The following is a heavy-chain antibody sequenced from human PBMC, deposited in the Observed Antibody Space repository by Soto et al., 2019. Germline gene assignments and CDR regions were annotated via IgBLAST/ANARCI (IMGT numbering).Heavy chain of an antibody. J-gene: IGHJ4*02. V-gene: IGHV1-2*02. CDR3: ARDLVVTPYYFDY. CDR2: INPNSGGT. Sequence: RASVKVSCKASGYTFTGYYMHWVRQAPGQGVEWMGWINPNSGGTNYAQKFQGRVTMTRDTSISTAYMELSRLRSDDTAVYYCARDLVVTPYYFDYWGQGTLVTVSS. D-gene: IGHD2-15*01. CDR1: GYTFTGYY.